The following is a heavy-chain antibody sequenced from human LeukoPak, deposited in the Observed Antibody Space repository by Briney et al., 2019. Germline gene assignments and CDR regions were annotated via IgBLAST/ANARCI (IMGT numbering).Heavy chain of an antibody. CDR1: GGSISSGSYY. D-gene: IGHD3-3*01. V-gene: IGHV4-61*02. J-gene: IGHJ3*02. Sequence: SETLSLTCTVSGGSISSGSYYWSWIRQPAGKGLEWIGRIHTSGSTKDNPSLKGRVSISVDTSKNQFSLKLSSVTAADTAVHYCARDRGVDDAFHIWGQGTMVTVSS. CDR2: IHTSGST. CDR3: ARDRGVDDAFHI.